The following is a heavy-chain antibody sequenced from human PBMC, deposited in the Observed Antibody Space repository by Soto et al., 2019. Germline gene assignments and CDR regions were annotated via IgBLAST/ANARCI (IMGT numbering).Heavy chain of an antibody. CDR3: ASYCSSTSCHSDY. Sequence: QVQLQQWGAGLLKPSETLSLTCAVYGGSFSGYYWSWIRQPPGKGLEWIGEINHSGSTNYNPSLKSRVTISVDPSRNQFCLKLSSVTAAAAAVYYCASYCSSTSCHSDYWGQGTLVTVSS. D-gene: IGHD2-2*01. CDR1: GGSFSGYY. J-gene: IGHJ4*02. CDR2: INHSGST. V-gene: IGHV4-34*01.